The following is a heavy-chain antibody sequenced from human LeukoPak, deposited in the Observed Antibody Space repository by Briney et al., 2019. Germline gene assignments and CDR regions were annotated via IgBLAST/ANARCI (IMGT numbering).Heavy chain of an antibody. CDR3: AKDLYSSGWWETFDY. Sequence: PGGSLRLSCAASGFTFSSYALSWVRQAPGKGLEWVSAISGSGGSTYYADSVKGRFTISRDNSKNTLYLQMNSLRAEDTAVYYCAKDLYSSGWWETFDYWGQGTLITVSS. D-gene: IGHD6-19*01. CDR1: GFTFSSYA. V-gene: IGHV3-23*01. J-gene: IGHJ4*02. CDR2: ISGSGGST.